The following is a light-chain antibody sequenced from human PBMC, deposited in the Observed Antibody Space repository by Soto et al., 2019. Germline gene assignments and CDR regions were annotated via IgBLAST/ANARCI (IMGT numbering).Light chain of an antibody. CDR3: HQRSTWPFT. CDR2: DAS. CDR1: QSISSY. V-gene: IGKV3-11*01. J-gene: IGKJ3*01. Sequence: EIVLTQSPATLSLSPGERATLSCRASQSISSYLAWYQQKPDQAPRLLIYDASNRATGIPARFSCSGSGTDFTLTISSLEPEDFAVYYCHQRSTWPFTFGPGTKVDIK.